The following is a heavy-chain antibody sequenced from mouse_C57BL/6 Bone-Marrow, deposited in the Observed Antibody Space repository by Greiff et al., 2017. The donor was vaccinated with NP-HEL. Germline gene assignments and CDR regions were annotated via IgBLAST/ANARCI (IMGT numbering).Heavy chain of an antibody. V-gene: IGHV1-81*01. CDR3: ARAVYGSPYYFDY. CDR2: IYPRSGNT. J-gene: IGHJ2*01. Sequence: VKLVESGAELARPGASVKLSCKASGYTFTSYGISWVKQRTGQGLEWIGEIYPRSGNTYYNEKFKGKATLTADKSSSTAYMELRSLTSEDSAVYFCARAVYGSPYYFDYWGQGTTLTVSS. D-gene: IGHD1-1*01. CDR1: GYTFTSYG.